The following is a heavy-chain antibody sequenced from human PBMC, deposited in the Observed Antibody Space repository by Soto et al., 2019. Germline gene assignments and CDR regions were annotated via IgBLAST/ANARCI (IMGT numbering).Heavy chain of an antibody. J-gene: IGHJ4*02. D-gene: IGHD4-17*01. V-gene: IGHV2-70*04. CDR2: IDWDDDK. CDR3: ARIPPDYGVYEYCFDY. Sequence: SGPTLVNPTQTLTLTCTFSGFSLSTSGMRVSWIRQPPGKALEWLARIDWDDDKFYSTSLKTRLTISKDTSKNQVVLTMTNMDPVDTATYYCARIPPDYGVYEYCFDYWGQGTLVTVSS. CDR1: GFSLSTSGMR.